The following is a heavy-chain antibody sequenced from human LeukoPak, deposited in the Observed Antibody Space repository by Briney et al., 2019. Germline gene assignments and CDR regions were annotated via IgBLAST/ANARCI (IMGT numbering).Heavy chain of an antibody. CDR3: ARDGYSYGYGWFDP. V-gene: IGHV4-4*07. CDR2: IYTSGST. D-gene: IGHD5-18*01. Sequence: PSETLSLTCTVSGGSISSYYWSWIRQPAGKGLEWIGRIYTSGSTNYNPSLKSRVTISVDTSKNQFSLKLSSVTAADTAVYYCARDGYSYGYGWFDPWGQGTLVTVSS. CDR1: GGSISSYY. J-gene: IGHJ5*02.